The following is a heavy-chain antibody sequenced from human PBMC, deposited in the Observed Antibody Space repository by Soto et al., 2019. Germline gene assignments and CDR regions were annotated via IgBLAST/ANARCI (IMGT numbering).Heavy chain of an antibody. CDR2: IYYSGST. D-gene: IGHD2-2*01. CDR3: ARSSTSANYFDY. Sequence: SETLSLTCTVSGGSISSGGYYWSWIRQHPGKGLEWIGYIYYSGSTYYNPSLKSRVTISVDTSKNQFSLKLSSVTAADTAVYYCARSSTSANYFDYWGQGTLVTDSS. CDR1: GGSISSGGYY. V-gene: IGHV4-31*03. J-gene: IGHJ4*02.